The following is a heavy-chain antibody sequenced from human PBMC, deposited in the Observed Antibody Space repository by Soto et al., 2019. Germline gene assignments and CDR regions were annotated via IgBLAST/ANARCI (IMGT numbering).Heavy chain of an antibody. CDR3: AKDSWAIFGVPAGEYYAMDV. CDR1: GFTFENYA. V-gene: IGHV3-23*01. D-gene: IGHD3-3*01. CDR2: ISGSGGTT. J-gene: IGHJ6*02. Sequence: GGSLRLSCVASGFTFENYAMSWVRQAPGKGMEWVSAISGSGGTTYYSDSVKGRFTISRDNSKNTVYLQMNDLRVEDAAEYFCAKDSWAIFGVPAGEYYAMDVWGQGTTVTVSS.